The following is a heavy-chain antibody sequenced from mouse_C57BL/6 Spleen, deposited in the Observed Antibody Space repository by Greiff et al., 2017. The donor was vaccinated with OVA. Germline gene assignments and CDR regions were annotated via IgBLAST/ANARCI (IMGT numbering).Heavy chain of an antibody. V-gene: IGHV5-17*01. D-gene: IGHD1-1*01. J-gene: IGHJ2*01. CDR3: AREGYHGTSYFDY. CDR1: GFTFSDYG. Sequence: EVQLVESGGGLVKPGGSLKLSCAASGFTFSDYGMHWVRQAPEKGLEWVAYISSGSSTIYYAATVKGRFNISRDNAKNTLFLQMTSLRSEDTAMYYCAREGYHGTSYFDYWGQRTTLTVSS. CDR2: ISSGSSTI.